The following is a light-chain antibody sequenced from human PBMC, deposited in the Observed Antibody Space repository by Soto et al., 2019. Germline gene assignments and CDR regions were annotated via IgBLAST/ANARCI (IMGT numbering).Light chain of an antibody. J-gene: IGKJ4*01. CDR3: QQTRSYPST. CDR1: QGIITY. CDR2: GSS. V-gene: IGKV1-9*01. Sequence: IQLTQSPSSLSASVGDSVTITCRASQGIITYLAWYQQKPGKAPNLLIYGSSTLQSGVPLRFIGSGSGTDFTLTINRLQAEDFATYYCQQTRSYPSTFGGGTKVDIK.